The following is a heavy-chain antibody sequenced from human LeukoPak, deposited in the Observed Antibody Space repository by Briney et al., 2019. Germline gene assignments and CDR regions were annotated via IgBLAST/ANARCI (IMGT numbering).Heavy chain of an antibody. V-gene: IGHV1-18*01. Sequence: ASVNVSCKAPGYTFTSDGISWVRQGPRQGLEWRGWISAYNGNTNYAQKLQGRVTMKHDTSTSKGYMELRSLRSDDTAVYYCARDRPQYYYDSSGYWYDAFDIWGQGTMVTVSS. J-gene: IGHJ3*02. CDR1: GYTFTSDG. D-gene: IGHD3-22*01. CDR3: ARDRPQYYYDSSGYWYDAFDI. CDR2: ISAYNGNT.